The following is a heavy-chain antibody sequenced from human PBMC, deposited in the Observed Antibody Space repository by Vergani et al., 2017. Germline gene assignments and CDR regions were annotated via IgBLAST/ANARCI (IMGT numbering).Heavy chain of an antibody. D-gene: IGHD5-12*01. J-gene: IGHJ5*02. Sequence: QVQLHESGPGLVKPPGTLSLTCGFSGYSMTTFHWWSWVRQAPGKGLEWIGDIHHSWASNYNPSLKSRVTLSLDKAKNEFYLQVTSVSAADTAVYCCVRHDRRYSIGYSWFDPWCRGTLVNVSS. CDR2: IHHSWAS. V-gene: IGHV4-4*01. CDR3: VRHDRRYSIGYSWFDP. CDR1: GYSMTTFHW.